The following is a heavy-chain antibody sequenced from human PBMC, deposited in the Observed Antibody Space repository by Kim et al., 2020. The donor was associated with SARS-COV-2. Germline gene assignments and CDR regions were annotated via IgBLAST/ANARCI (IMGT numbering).Heavy chain of an antibody. D-gene: IGHD5-18*01. J-gene: IGHJ3*02. V-gene: IGHV3-30*01. CDR3: ARDPPAMYAFDI. Sequence: YYAASVKGRFTISRDNSKNTLYLQMNSLRAEDTAVYYCARDPPAMYAFDIWGQGTMVTVSS.